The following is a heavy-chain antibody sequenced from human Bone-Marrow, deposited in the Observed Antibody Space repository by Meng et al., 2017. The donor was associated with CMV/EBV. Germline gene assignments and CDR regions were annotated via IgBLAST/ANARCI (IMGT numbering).Heavy chain of an antibody. V-gene: IGHV3-23*01. J-gene: IGHJ5*02. CDR3: AIVPDYYDSSGYLRRFDP. D-gene: IGHD3-22*01. CDR2: ISASGGST. Sequence: GESLKISCAASGFTFSSYAMSWVRQAPGKGLEWVSTISASGGSTYYADSVKGRFTISRDNSKNTLYLQMNSLRAEDTAVYYCAIVPDYYDSSGYLRRFDPWGQGTLVTVYS. CDR1: GFTFSSYA.